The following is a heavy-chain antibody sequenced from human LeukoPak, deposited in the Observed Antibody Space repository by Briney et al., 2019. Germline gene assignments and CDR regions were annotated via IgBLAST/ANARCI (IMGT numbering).Heavy chain of an antibody. CDR3: ARSGSHVGGSSWSFDN. J-gene: IGHJ4*02. CDR2: IHYSGSS. CDR1: GDSTSNFY. Sequence: SETLSLTCTVSGDSTSNFYWNWIRQSPGKGLEWIGNIHYSGSSVYNPSLKSRGTISIDTSKSQFSLKLSSVTAADTAVYYCARSGSHVGGSSWSFDNWGQGTLVTVSS. V-gene: IGHV4-59*01. D-gene: IGHD6-13*01.